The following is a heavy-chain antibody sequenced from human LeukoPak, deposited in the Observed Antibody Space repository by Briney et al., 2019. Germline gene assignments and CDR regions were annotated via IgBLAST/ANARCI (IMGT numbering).Heavy chain of an antibody. V-gene: IGHV4-39*02. CDR3: ARERAGGFDP. D-gene: IGHD3-10*01. Sequence: SETLSLTCTVSGGSISSSSYYWGWIRQPPGKGLEWIGSIYYSGSTYYNPSLKSRVTISVDTSKNQFSLKLSSVTAADTAVYYCARERAGGFDPWGQGTLVTVSS. J-gene: IGHJ5*02. CDR1: GGSISSSSYY. CDR2: IYYSGST.